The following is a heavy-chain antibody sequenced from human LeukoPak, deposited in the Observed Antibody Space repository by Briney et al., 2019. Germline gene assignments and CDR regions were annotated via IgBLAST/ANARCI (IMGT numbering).Heavy chain of an antibody. CDR1: GFTFSSYV. J-gene: IGHJ5*02. Sequence: PGGCPRLSCAASGFTFSSYVMNWVRQAPGKGLEWVSVISGGVGSTYYADSVKGRFTISRDNSKNTLFLQMNSLRAEDTAVYYCAKGGYCSSTSCYVGWFDPWGQGTLVTVSS. CDR2: ISGGVGST. CDR3: AKGGYCSSTSCYVGWFDP. V-gene: IGHV3-23*01. D-gene: IGHD2-2*01.